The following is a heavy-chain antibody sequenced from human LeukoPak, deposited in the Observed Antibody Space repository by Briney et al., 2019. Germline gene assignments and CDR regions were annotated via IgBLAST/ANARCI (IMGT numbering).Heavy chain of an antibody. CDR1: GYTFTGYY. CDR3: ARGQRVPFYYGSGSSVGDY. CDR2: INPNSGAT. V-gene: IGHV1-2*02. D-gene: IGHD3-10*01. J-gene: IGHJ4*02. Sequence: ASVKVSCKASGYTFTGYYIHWVRQAPGQGLEWMGWINPNSGATDYAQMFQDRVTVTRGTAITTAYMELRRLRSDDTAVYYCARGQRVPFYYGSGSSVGDYWGQGTLVTVSS.